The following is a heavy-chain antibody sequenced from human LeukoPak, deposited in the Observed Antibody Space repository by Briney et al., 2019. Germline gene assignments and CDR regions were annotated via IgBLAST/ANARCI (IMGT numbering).Heavy chain of an antibody. CDR3: GRRYCSGSSCYPDY. D-gene: IGHD2-15*01. CDR2: LNANSGGT. CDR1: GYIFIDYY. V-gene: IGHV1-2*02. Sequence: ASVKVSCKASGYIFIDYYIQWVRQAPGQGLEWMGWLNANSGGTNYAQKFQGRVTMTRDTSISTAYMELSRLTSDDTAVFYCGRRYCSGSSCYPDYWGKGTLVTVSS. J-gene: IGHJ4*02.